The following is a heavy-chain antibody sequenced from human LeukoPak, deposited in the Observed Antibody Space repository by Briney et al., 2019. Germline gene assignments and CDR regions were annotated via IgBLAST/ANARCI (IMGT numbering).Heavy chain of an antibody. J-gene: IGHJ5*02. Sequence: PSETLSLTCTVSGGSISSYYWSWFRQPPGKGLEWIGYIYYSGSTNYNPSLKSRVTISVDTSKNQFSLKLSSVTAADTAVYYCARARKTTVTTVNWFDPWGQGTLVSVSS. V-gene: IGHV4-59*01. D-gene: IGHD4-11*01. CDR1: GGSISSYY. CDR2: IYYSGST. CDR3: ARARKTTVTTVNWFDP.